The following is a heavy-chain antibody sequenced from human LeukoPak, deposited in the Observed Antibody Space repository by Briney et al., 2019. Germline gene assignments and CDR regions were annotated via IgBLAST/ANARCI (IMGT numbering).Heavy chain of an antibody. CDR2: IKQDGSEK. CDR3: ARGGTATYYYYYYMDV. CDR1: EFSFSNFW. Sequence: GGSLRLSCSASEFSFSNFWMSWVRQAPGKGLEWVANIKQDGSEKYYVDSVKGRFTISRDNAKNSLYLQMNSLRAEDTAVYYCARGGTATYYYYYYMDVWGKGTTVTVSS. V-gene: IGHV3-7*01. D-gene: IGHD2-21*02. J-gene: IGHJ6*03.